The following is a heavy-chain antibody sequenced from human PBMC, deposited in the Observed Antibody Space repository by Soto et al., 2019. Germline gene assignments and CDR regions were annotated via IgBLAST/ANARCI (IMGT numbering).Heavy chain of an antibody. V-gene: IGHV1-3*01. CDR2: INAGNGNT. CDR3: ARDLPRTAAGTSFPFLYYYYGMDV. CDR1: GYTFTSYA. Sequence: ASVKVSCKASGYTFTSYAMHWVRQAPGQRLEWMGWINAGNGNTKYSQKFQGRVTITRDTSASTAYMELSSLRSEDTAVYYCARDLPRTAAGTSFPFLYYYYGMDVWGQGTAVTVSS. J-gene: IGHJ6*02. D-gene: IGHD6-13*01.